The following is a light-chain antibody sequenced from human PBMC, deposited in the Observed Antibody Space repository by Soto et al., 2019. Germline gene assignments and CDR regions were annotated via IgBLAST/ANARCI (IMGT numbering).Light chain of an antibody. Sequence: QAVVTQPPSVSGAPGQRVTISCTGSRSNIGAGYDVHWYQQLPRTAPKLLIYGSSNRPSGVPDRFSGSKSGTSASLAITGLQAEDEADYYCQSYDSSLSGSYVFGTGTQLTVL. V-gene: IGLV1-40*01. CDR1: RSNIGAGYD. J-gene: IGLJ1*01. CDR2: GSS. CDR3: QSYDSSLSGSYV.